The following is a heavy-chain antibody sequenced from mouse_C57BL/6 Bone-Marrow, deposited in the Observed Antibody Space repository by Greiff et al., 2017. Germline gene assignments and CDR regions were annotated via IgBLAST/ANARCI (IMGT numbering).Heavy chain of an antibody. Sequence: EVPLVESEGGLVQPGSSMKLSCTASGFTFSDYYMAWVRQVPEKGLEWVANINYDGSSTYYLDSLQSRFIISRDNAKNILYLQMSSLKSEDTATYYCAREYGSSYWYFDVWGTGTTVTVSS. J-gene: IGHJ1*03. D-gene: IGHD1-1*01. CDR3: AREYGSSYWYFDV. V-gene: IGHV5-16*01. CDR1: GFTFSDYY. CDR2: INYDGSST.